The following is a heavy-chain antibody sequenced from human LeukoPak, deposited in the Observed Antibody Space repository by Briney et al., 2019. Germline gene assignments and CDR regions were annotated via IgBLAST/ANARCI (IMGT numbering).Heavy chain of an antibody. Sequence: GGSLRLSCAASGFTFSSYGMHWVRQAPGKGLEWVAFIRYDGSNKYYADSVKGRFTISRDNSKNTLYLQMNSLRAEDTAVYYCAKYAFHDYGDYVFIGAFDIWGQGTMVTVSS. CDR2: IRYDGSNK. CDR1: GFTFSSYG. J-gene: IGHJ3*02. V-gene: IGHV3-30*02. CDR3: AKYAFHDYGDYVFIGAFDI. D-gene: IGHD4-17*01.